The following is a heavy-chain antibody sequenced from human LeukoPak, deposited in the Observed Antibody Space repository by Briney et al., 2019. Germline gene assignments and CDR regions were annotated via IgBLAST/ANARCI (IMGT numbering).Heavy chain of an antibody. CDR2: IRYDGNNK. CDR1: GFTFSSYA. D-gene: IGHD4/OR15-4a*01. V-gene: IGHV3-30*02. Sequence: PGGSLRLSCAASGFTFSSYAMHWVRQAPGKGLEWVAYIRYDGNNKYYADSVKGRFTISRDNPKDTLYLQMNSLRAEDTAIYYCTKGDDYGSNARLPKYNWFDPWGQGTLVIVSS. J-gene: IGHJ5*02. CDR3: TKGDDYGSNARLPKYNWFDP.